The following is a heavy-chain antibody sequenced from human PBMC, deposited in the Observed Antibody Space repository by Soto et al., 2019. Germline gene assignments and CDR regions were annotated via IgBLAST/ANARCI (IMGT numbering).Heavy chain of an antibody. Sequence: GGFLRLSCEASGFTFSSFSMSWVRQAPGRGPEWVANIKQDGSDKNYVDSVKGRFTISRDNAKNSLCLQMNSLRAEDTAVYYCVRGGGMFDYWGLGTLVTVSS. CDR3: VRGGGMFDY. CDR1: GFTFSSFS. CDR2: IKQDGSDK. J-gene: IGHJ4*02. D-gene: IGHD6-13*01. V-gene: IGHV3-7*01.